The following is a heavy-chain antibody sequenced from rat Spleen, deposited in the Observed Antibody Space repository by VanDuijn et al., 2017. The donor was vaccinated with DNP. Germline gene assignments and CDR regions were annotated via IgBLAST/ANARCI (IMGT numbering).Heavy chain of an antibody. CDR2: MWYDGDT. CDR3: TSTLVNYGTYGYYAMDA. J-gene: IGHJ4*01. Sequence: QVQLKESGPGLVQPSEILSLTCTVSGFSLTSYSVSWVRQPSGKGPEWMGRMWYDGDTAYNSALKSRLSIIRDTSKNQVILKMNSLQADDTGTYYCTSTLVNYGTYGYYAMDAWGQGTSVTVSS. D-gene: IGHD1-3*01. CDR1: GFSLTSYS. V-gene: IGHV2-63*01.